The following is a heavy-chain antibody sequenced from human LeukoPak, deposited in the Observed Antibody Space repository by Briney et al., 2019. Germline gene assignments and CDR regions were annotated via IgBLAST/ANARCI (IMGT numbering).Heavy chain of an antibody. V-gene: IGHV3-21*01. Sequence: GGSLRLSCAASGFTFSSYSMNWVRQAPGKGLEWVSSISSSRSYEYYADSVKGRFTISRDNAENSLYLQMNSLRAEDTAVYYCERAGSGWYIDTWGQGTLVTVSS. D-gene: IGHD6-19*01. CDR1: GFTFSSYS. J-gene: IGHJ4*02. CDR3: ERAGSGWYIDT. CDR2: ISSSRSYE.